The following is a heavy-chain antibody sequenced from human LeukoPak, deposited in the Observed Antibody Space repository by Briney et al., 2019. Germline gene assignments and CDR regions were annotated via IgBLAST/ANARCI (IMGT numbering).Heavy chain of an antibody. Sequence: SETLSLTCTVSGGSISGYYWSWIRQPPGKGLEWIGYIYYSGSTDYNPSLKSRVTISVGSSKNQSSLKLSSVTAADTAVYYCARDNDRSRYHFWDFAVWGRGTLVTVSS. CDR3: ARDNDRSRYHFWDFAV. CDR1: GGSISGYY. V-gene: IGHV4-59*01. CDR2: IYYSGST. J-gene: IGHJ2*01. D-gene: IGHD3-22*01.